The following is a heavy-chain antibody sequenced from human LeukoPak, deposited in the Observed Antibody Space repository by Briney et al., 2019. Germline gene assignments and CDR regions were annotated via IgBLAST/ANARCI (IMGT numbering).Heavy chain of an antibody. J-gene: IGHJ3*02. CDR2: ISGSGGST. V-gene: IGHV3-23*01. D-gene: IGHD2-2*01. CDR1: GFTFSSYA. CDR3: ANLIVVAHGPNAFDI. Sequence: PGGSLRLSCAASGFTFSSYAMSWVRQAPGKGLEWVSAISGSGGSTYYADSVKGRFTISRDNSKNTLYLQMNSLRAEDTAVYYCANLIVVAHGPNAFDIWGQGTMVTVSS.